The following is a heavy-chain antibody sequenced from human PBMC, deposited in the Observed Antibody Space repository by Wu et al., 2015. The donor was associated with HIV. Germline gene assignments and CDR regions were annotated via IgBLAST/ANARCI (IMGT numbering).Heavy chain of an antibody. CDR2: INPSGGAT. CDR1: GYTFTNYY. J-gene: IGHJ4*02. CDR3: ARDATPITTEFDY. Sequence: QSGAEVKKPGASVKVSCVTSGYTFTNYYIHWVRQAPGHGLEWMAWINPSGGATIYAEAFEGRVTLTVDASMKTVYMELDSLTSGDTAMYFCARDATPITTEFDYWGQGTLIIVSS. D-gene: IGHD4-11*01. V-gene: IGHV1-2*02.